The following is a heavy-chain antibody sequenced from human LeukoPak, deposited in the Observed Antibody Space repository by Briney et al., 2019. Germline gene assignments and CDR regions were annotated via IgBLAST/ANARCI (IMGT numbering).Heavy chain of an antibody. CDR3: ARGENSSGWYFDN. D-gene: IGHD6-19*01. Sequence: PSETLSLPCAVSGYSLSSGYYWGWIRQPPGKGLEWIGSIYHCGSTYYNPSLKSRLTISVDTSKNQFSLKLNSVTAADTAVYYCARGENSSGWYFDNWGQGTLVTVSS. CDR1: GYSLSSGYY. J-gene: IGHJ4*02. CDR2: IYHCGST. V-gene: IGHV4-38-2*01.